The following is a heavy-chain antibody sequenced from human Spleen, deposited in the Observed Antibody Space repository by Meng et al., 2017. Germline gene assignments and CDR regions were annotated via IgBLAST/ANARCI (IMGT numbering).Heavy chain of an antibody. Sequence: ASVKVSCKTSGYIFTDFYVHWVRQAPGQGLESMGWINPHSGDTHSAQKFQGRVTMTWDTSISTVYMELSSLRSDDTAVYFCARVKYSGYDCLDFWGQGTLGTVSS. CDR2: INPHSGDT. CDR1: GYIFTDFY. J-gene: IGHJ4*02. V-gene: IGHV1-2*02. D-gene: IGHD5-12*01. CDR3: ARVKYSGYDCLDF.